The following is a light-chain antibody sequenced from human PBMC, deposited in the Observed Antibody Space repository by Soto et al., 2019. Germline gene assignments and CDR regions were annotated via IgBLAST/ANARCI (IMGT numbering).Light chain of an antibody. Sequence: QSVLTQPPSMSAAPGQKVTISCSGSRSNIGNNLVSWYQQLPGAAPKVLIYDSNNRASGIPDRFSGSKSGTSATLGITGLQTGDEAEYYCATWDSSLSAVVFGGGTKVTVL. V-gene: IGLV1-51*01. CDR2: DSN. CDR3: ATWDSSLSAVV. J-gene: IGLJ2*01. CDR1: RSNIGNNL.